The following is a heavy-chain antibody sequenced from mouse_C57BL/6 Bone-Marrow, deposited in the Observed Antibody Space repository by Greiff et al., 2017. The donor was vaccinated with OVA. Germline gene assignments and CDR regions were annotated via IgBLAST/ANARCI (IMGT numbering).Heavy chain of an antibody. CDR3: ARDYGYDHWYCDV. CDR2: IYPYNDGT. CDR1: GYTFTSYW. J-gene: IGHJ1*03. V-gene: IGHV1-14*01. Sequence: VQLQQPGAELVKPGASVKLSCKASGYTFTSYWMHWVKQRPGQGLEWIGYIYPYNDGTKYNEKFKGKATLTSDKSSSTAYMELSSLTSEDSAVYYCARDYGYDHWYCDVWGTGTTVTVSS. D-gene: IGHD2-2*01.